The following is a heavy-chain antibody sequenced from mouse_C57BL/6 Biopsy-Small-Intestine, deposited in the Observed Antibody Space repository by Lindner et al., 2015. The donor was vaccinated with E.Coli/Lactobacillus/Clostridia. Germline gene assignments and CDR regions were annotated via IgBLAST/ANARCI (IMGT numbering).Heavy chain of an antibody. D-gene: IGHD1-1*02. J-gene: IGHJ4*01. CDR1: GDTFSSYA. CDR3: AKAWVAATQFDY. V-gene: IGHV1-81*01. Sequence: SVKVSCKASGDTFSSYAISWVRQAPGQGLEWMGGILPILGTANYAQKFQGRVTITADESTSTAYMELSSLRSEDTAIYYCAKAWVAATQFDYWGQGTLVTVSS. CDR2: ILPILGTA.